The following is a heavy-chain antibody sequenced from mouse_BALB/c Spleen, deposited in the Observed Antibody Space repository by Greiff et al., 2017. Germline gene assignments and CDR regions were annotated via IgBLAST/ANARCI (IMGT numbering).Heavy chain of an antibody. V-gene: IGHV5-4*02. CDR1: GFTFSDYY. CDR3: ARGYDYDGDWFAY. CDR2: ISDGGSYT. D-gene: IGHD2-4*01. Sequence: DVMLVESGGGLVKPGGSLKLSCAASGFTFSDYYMYWVRQTPEKRLEWVATISDGGSYTYYPDSVKGRFTITRDNAKNNLYLQMSSLKSEDTAMYYCARGYDYDGDWFAYWGQGTLVTVSA. J-gene: IGHJ3*01.